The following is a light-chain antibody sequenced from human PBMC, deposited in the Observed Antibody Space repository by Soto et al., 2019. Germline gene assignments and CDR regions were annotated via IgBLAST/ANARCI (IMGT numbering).Light chain of an antibody. Sequence: EIVLTQSPGTLSLSPGERATLSCRASQSVSRSYLAWYQQKPGQAPRLLIYGASTRATGTPDRFSGSGSGTDFTLTISRLEPEDFAVYYCHQYGLSPPYTFGPGTKVDIK. V-gene: IGKV3-20*01. CDR1: QSVSRSY. J-gene: IGKJ3*01. CDR2: GAS. CDR3: HQYGLSPPYT.